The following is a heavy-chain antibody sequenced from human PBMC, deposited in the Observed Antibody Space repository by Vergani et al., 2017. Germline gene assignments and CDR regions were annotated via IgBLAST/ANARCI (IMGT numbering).Heavy chain of an antibody. D-gene: IGHD1-26*01. V-gene: IGHV4-59*01. CDR1: GGSISGYY. CDR3: ARWLYSGSPNWFDP. J-gene: IGHJ5*02. CDR2: SYYSGST. Sequence: QVQLQESGPGLVKPSETLSLTCTVSGGSISGYYWCWIRQPPGKGLEWIGYSYYSGSTNYNPSLKSRVNISVDTSKNQFSLKLSSVPAADTAVYYCARWLYSGSPNWFDPWGQGTLVIVSS.